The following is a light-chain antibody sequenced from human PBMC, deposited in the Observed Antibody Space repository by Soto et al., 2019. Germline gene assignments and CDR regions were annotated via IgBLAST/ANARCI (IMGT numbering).Light chain of an antibody. CDR3: SSYAGDSHLYV. J-gene: IGLJ1*01. V-gene: IGLV2-8*01. Sequence: QSVLAQPPSASGSPGQSVTISCTGTSSDVGGYNYVSWYQHHPGKAPKLLIYEVTKRPSGVPDRFSGSKSANTASLTVSGLQAVDEADYFCSSYAGDSHLYVFGTGTKVTV. CDR1: SSDVGGYNY. CDR2: EVT.